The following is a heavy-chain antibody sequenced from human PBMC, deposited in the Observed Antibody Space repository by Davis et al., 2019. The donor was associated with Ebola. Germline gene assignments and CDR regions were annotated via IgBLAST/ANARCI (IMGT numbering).Heavy chain of an antibody. CDR1: GFTFSSYA. Sequence: GESLKISCAASGFTFSSYAMHWVRQAPGKGLEWVAVISYDGSNKYYADSVKGRFTISRDNSKNTLYLQLNSLRAEDTAVYYCVRALGDYWGQGTLVAVSS. CDR2: ISYDGSNK. V-gene: IGHV3-30-3*01. D-gene: IGHD7-27*01. CDR3: VRALGDY. J-gene: IGHJ4*02.